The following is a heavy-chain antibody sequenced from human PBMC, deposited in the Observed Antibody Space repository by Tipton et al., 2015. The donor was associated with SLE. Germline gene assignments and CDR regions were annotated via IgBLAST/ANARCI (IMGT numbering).Heavy chain of an antibody. CDR3: AGALDTTMGPFDY. D-gene: IGHD5-18*01. Sequence: LSLTCAVSGGSISSDNWWSWVRQPPGKGLEWIGEIYHSGSTNYNPPLKSRVTISVDTSKNQFSLMLSSVTAADTALYYCAGALDTTMGPFDYWGQGTLVTVSS. CDR2: IYHSGST. CDR1: GGSISSDNW. V-gene: IGHV4-4*02. J-gene: IGHJ4*02.